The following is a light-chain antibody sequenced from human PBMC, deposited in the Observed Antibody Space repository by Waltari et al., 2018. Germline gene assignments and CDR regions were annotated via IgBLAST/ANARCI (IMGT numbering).Light chain of an antibody. J-gene: IGLJ2*01. CDR2: DNN. CDR1: GSNIGTTF. CDR3: GTWDSSLSVV. Sequence: QSVLTQPPSVSAAAGQKVTISCSGSGSNIGTTFVSWYQQLPGTAPKLLIFDNNKRPSGTPDRFSGSKSGSSATLGIAGLQTGDEAEYYCGTWDSSLSVVFGGGTKLTVL. V-gene: IGLV1-51*01.